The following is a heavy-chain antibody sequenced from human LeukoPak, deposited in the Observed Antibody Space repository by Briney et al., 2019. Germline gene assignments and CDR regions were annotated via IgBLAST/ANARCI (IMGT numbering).Heavy chain of an antibody. Sequence: PSETLSLTCAVSGYSISSGYYWDWIRQPPGEGLEWIGTIYHSGTTYYNPSLKSRVTISVDTSKNQFSLKLSSVTAADTAVYYCARMYSSSWYLNYWGQGTLVTVSS. CDR3: ARMYSSSWYLNY. CDR2: IYHSGTT. J-gene: IGHJ4*02. V-gene: IGHV4-38-2*01. D-gene: IGHD6-13*01. CDR1: GYSISSGYY.